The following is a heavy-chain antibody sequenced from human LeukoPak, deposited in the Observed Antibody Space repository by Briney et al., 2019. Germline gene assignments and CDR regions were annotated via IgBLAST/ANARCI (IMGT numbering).Heavy chain of an antibody. CDR1: GGSISSSSYY. V-gene: IGHV4-39*01. Sequence: SETLSLTCTVSGGSISSSSYYWGWIRQPPGKGLEWIGSIYYSGSTYYNPSLKSRVTISVDTSKNQFSLKLSSVTAADTAVYYCARHRPEHDTAGCFFYWGRGTLVTVSS. CDR2: IYYSGST. CDR3: ARHRPEHDTAGCFFY. D-gene: IGHD3-10*01. J-gene: IGHJ4*02.